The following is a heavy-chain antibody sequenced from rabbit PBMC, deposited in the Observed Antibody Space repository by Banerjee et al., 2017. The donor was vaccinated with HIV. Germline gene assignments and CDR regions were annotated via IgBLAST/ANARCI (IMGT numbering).Heavy chain of an antibody. Sequence: QEQLEESGGDLVKPEGSLTLTCTASGFSFSNKYVMCWVRQAPGKGLELIVGIYTGDSGTTGYASWVNGRFTTSKTSSTTVTLQMTSLTAADTAIYFCARTVDSSGGTRFDLRGQGTLVTVS. CDR2: IYTGDSGTT. CDR1: GFSFSNKYV. D-gene: IGHD4-1*01. J-gene: IGHJ3*01. CDR3: ARTVDSSGGTRFDL. V-gene: IGHV1S45*01.